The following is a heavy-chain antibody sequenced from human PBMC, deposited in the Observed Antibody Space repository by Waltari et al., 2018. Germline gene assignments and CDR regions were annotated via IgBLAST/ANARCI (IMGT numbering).Heavy chain of an antibody. J-gene: IGHJ3*02. Sequence: EVQLVESGGGLIQPGGSLRLSCAASGFTVSSNYMSWVRQAPGKGREGVSVIYSGGSTYYADSVKGRFTIARDNSKNTLYLQMNSLRAEDTAVYYCARERNDHTTPGAFDIWGQGTMVTVSS. V-gene: IGHV3-53*01. D-gene: IGHD1-26*01. CDR3: ARERNDHTTPGAFDI. CDR2: IYSGGST. CDR1: GFTVSSNY.